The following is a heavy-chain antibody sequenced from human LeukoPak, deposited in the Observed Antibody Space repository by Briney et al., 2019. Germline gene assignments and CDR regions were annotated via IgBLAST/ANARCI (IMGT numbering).Heavy chain of an antibody. D-gene: IGHD5-18*01. Sequence: GGSLRLSCAASGFTFTSSGMSWVRQAPGKGLEWVSAISGSGGSTYYADSVKGRFTISRDNSKNTLYLQMNSLRAEDTAVYYCAKDPGYRGYSYGYEFDYWGQGTLVTVSS. J-gene: IGHJ4*02. CDR1: GFTFTSSG. CDR3: AKDPGYRGYSYGYEFDY. V-gene: IGHV3-23*01. CDR2: ISGSGGST.